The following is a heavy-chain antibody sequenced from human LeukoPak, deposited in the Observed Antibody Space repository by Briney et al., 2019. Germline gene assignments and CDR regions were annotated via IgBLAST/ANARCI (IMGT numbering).Heavy chain of an antibody. Sequence: GGSLRLSCVASGFTFTYAWMSWVRQAQGKGLEWVGRIKSKADGGTTDYAAPVKGRFTISRDDSENTLYLQMNSLRTDDTAVYYCSVAYSSSSSTWDQGTLVTVSS. D-gene: IGHD6-13*01. V-gene: IGHV3-15*01. J-gene: IGHJ5*02. CDR1: GFTFTYAW. CDR2: IKSKADGGTT. CDR3: SVAYSSSSST.